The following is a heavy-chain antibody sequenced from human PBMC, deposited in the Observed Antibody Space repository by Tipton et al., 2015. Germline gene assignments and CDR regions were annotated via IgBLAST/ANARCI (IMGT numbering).Heavy chain of an antibody. CDR1: GGSISSDY. Sequence: TLSLTCTVSGGSISSDYWTWIRQPPGRGLEWIGNIFHSGTTNYNPSLRSRVTISIDTSNNQFSLRLTSVTAAYTAVYYCARDSSGLYTGTYFFADWGRGTLATVSS. J-gene: IGHJ4*02. CDR2: IFHSGTT. V-gene: IGHV4-59*01. CDR3: ARDSSGLYTGTYFFAD. D-gene: IGHD1-26*01.